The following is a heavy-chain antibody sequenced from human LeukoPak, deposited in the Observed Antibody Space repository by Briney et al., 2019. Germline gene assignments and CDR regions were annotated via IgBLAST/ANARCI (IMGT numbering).Heavy chain of an antibody. Sequence: PGGSLRLSCAASGFTFDNYVMKWVRQAPGKGLEWVSSISSTSTYIYYADSVKGRFTISRDNSKNTLYLQMNSLRAEDTAVYYCAKDAHRYCSGGSCSIFDYWGQGTLVTVSS. D-gene: IGHD2-15*01. CDR2: ISSTSTYI. CDR3: AKDAHRYCSGGSCSIFDY. J-gene: IGHJ4*02. CDR1: GFTFDNYV. V-gene: IGHV3-21*01.